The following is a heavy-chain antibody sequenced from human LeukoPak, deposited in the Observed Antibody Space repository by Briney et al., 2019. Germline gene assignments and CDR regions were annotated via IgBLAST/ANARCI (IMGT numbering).Heavy chain of an antibody. D-gene: IGHD5-24*01. Sequence: GGSLRLSCAASGFTFSDSGMHWVRQAPGKGLEWVTFIRYDGSNEYYADSVKGRFTVSRDNSKNTLYMQMNSLKPEDTAVYYCAKPGMAYAFEMWGQGTVVTASS. CDR3: AKPGMAYAFEM. CDR1: GFTFSDSG. J-gene: IGHJ3*02. V-gene: IGHV3-30*02. CDR2: IRYDGSNE.